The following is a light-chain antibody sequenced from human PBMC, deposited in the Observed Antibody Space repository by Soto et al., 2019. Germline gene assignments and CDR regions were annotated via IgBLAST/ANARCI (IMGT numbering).Light chain of an antibody. Sequence: QSALTQPASVSGSPGQSFTISCTGTSSDVGAYHSVSWYQQHPGKAPKLIIFDVSNRPSGVSDSFSGSKSGNTASLTISGLQAEDEADYYCSSFTDTGTVMFGGGTKLTVL. V-gene: IGLV2-14*03. J-gene: IGLJ3*02. CDR1: SSDVGAYHS. CDR2: DVS. CDR3: SSFTDTGTVM.